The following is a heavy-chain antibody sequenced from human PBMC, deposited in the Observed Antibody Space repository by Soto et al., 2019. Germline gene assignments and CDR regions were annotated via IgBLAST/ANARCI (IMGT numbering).Heavy chain of an antibody. CDR1: GYTFTSYY. V-gene: IGHV1-46*01. J-gene: IGHJ5*02. D-gene: IGHD2-2*01. CDR2: INPSGGST. CDR3: ARGIDIVVVPAAGWFDP. Sequence: ASVKVSCKASGYTFTSYYMHWVRQAPGQGLEWMGIINPSGGSTSYAQKFQGRVTMTRDTSTSTVYMELSSLRSEDTAVYYCARGIDIVVVPAAGWFDPWGQGTLVTVSS.